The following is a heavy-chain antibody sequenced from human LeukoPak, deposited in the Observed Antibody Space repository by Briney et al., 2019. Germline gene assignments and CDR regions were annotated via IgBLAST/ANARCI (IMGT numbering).Heavy chain of an antibody. V-gene: IGHV3-23*01. D-gene: IGHD6-19*01. J-gene: IGHJ4*02. CDR3: GKEGGGGQWLVLSFLDY. CDR2: VSSSGANT. CDR1: GFSFNSAA. Sequence: GGSLRLSCAASGFSFNSAAMTWVRQAPGKGLEWVSLVSSSGANTYYADSVKGRFTISRDNSKNTLYLQMNSLRAEDTAVYYRGKEGGGGQWLVLSFLDYWGQGTLVTVSS.